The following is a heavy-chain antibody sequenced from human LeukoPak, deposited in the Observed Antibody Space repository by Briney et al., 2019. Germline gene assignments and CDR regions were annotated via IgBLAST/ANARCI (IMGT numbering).Heavy chain of an antibody. CDR3: AKDRDSSSWYYLDY. CDR2: ISYDGSNK. V-gene: IGHV3-30-3*01. Sequence: PGGSLRLSCAASGFTFSSYAMHWVRQAPGKGLEWVAVISYDGSNKYYADSVKGRFTISRDNSKNTLFLQMNSLRGEDTAVYYCAKDRDSSSWYYLDYWGQGTLVTVSS. CDR1: GFTFSSYA. D-gene: IGHD6-13*01. J-gene: IGHJ4*02.